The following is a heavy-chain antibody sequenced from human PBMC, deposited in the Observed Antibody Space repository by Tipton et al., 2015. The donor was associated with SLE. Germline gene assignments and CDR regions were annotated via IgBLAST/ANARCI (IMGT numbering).Heavy chain of an antibody. CDR1: GGSLSSYY. V-gene: IGHV4-59*08. D-gene: IGHD2-8*01. J-gene: IGHJ4*02. CDR2: LSYSGST. Sequence: TLSLTCTVSGGSLSSYYWSWIRQSPEKGLEWIGYLSYSGSTNYNPSLESRVTISVDTSKNQFSLKLSSVTAADTAVYFCARGYCSDGVCYGFGFFDYWGQGNLVTVSS. CDR3: ARGYCSDGVCYGFGFFDY.